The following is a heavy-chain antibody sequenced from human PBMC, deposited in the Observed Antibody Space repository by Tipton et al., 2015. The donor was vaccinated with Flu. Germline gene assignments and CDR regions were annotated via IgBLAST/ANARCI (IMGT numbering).Heavy chain of an antibody. J-gene: IGHJ4*02. D-gene: IGHD1-1*01. CDR2: ISYGGST. CDR1: GASITNYY. CDR3: ARNKGTGYEDH. Sequence: TLSLTCSVSGASITNYYWAWIRQPPGKGLEWIGYISYGGSTNIYPALRSRVTMSVDASTSQFSLKMTSVTAGDTATYFCARNKGTGYEDHWGQGTLVTVSS. V-gene: IGHV4-59*07.